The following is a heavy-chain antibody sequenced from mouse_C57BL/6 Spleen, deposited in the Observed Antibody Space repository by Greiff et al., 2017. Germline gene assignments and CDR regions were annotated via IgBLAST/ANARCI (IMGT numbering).Heavy chain of an antibody. CDR2: IYPGDGDT. CDR3: AREGYDYDGDY. J-gene: IGHJ2*01. CDR1: GYAFSSYW. Sequence: VQLQQSGAELVKPGASVKISCKASGYAFSSYWMNWVKQRPGKGLEWIGQIYPGDGDTNYNGKFKGKATLTADKSSSTAYMQLSSLTSEDAAVYFCAREGYDYDGDYWGQGTTLTVSS. V-gene: IGHV1-80*01. D-gene: IGHD2-4*01.